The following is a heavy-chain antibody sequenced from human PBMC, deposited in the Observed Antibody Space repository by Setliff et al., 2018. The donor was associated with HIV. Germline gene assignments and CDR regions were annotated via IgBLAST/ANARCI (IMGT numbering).Heavy chain of an antibody. J-gene: IGHJ4*02. D-gene: IGHD4-17*01. V-gene: IGHV1-24*01. Sequence: ASVKVSCKASGYTFTDYYMHWVQQAPGNGLGWMGGFDPEDGERIYAQKFQGRVTTTEDTSTDTAYMELSSLRSEDTAVYYCATNRPRYGDLPGDWGQGTLVTVSS. CDR1: GYTFTDYY. CDR2: FDPEDGER. CDR3: ATNRPRYGDLPGD.